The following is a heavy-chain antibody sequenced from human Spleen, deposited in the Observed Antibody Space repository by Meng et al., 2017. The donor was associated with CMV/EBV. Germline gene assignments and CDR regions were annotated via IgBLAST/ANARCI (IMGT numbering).Heavy chain of an antibody. CDR1: GFSLTTSGVG. J-gene: IGHJ4*02. Sequence: QITVNEAGPALVKPTQTLTLTCPCSGFSLTTSGVGVGWIRQPPGKALEWLELIYWDDDKRYSSSLRSRLTITKDTSKNQVVLTMNNMDPVDTATYYCAHKYYYGSGSYYFDYWGQGTLVTVSS. CDR3: AHKYYYGSGSYYFDY. V-gene: IGHV2-5*02. CDR2: IYWDDDK. D-gene: IGHD3-10*01.